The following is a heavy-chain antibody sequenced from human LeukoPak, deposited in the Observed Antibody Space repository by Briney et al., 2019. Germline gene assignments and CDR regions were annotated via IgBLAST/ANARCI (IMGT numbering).Heavy chain of an antibody. CDR3: ARDSIARHYYYYGMDV. Sequence: GGSLRLSCAASGFTVSSNYMSWVRQAPGKGLEWVSVICSGGSTYYADSVKGRFTISRDNSKNTLYLQMNSLRAEDTAVYYCARDSIARHYYYYGMDVWGQGTTVTVSS. J-gene: IGHJ6*02. CDR1: GFTVSSNY. D-gene: IGHD6-6*01. V-gene: IGHV3-53*01. CDR2: ICSGGST.